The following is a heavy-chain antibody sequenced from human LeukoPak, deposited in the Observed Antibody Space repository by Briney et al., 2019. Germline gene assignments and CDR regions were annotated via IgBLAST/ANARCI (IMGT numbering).Heavy chain of an antibody. CDR3: ARERITMVVVPITFFDY. CDR2: MYHSGST. J-gene: IGHJ4*02. CDR1: GYSISSGYY. V-gene: IGHV4-38-2*01. Sequence: SETLSLTCGVSGYSISSGYYWGWIRQPPGKGLEWIGSMYHSGSTYYNPSLKSRVTLSVDTSKNQFSLKLSSVTAADTAVYYCARERITMVVVPITFFDYWGQGTLVTVSS. D-gene: IGHD3-22*01.